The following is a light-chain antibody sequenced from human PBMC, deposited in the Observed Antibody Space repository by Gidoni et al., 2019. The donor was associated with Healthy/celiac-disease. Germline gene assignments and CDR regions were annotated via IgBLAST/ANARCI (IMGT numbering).Light chain of an antibody. CDR2: AAS. CDR3: QQLNSYPGVT. CDR1: QGISSY. J-gene: IGKJ3*01. V-gene: IGKV1-9*01. Sequence: DIQLTQSPSFLSASVGDRVTIPCRASQGISSYLAWYQQKPGKAPKLLIYAASTLQSGVPSRFSGSGSGTEFTLTISSLQPEDFATYYCQQLNSYPGVTFXPXTKVDIK.